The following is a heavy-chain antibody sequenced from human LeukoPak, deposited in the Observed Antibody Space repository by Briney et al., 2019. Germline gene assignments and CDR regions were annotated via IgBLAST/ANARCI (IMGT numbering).Heavy chain of an antibody. Sequence: SETLSLTCTVSGGSITGYYWSWIRQPPGKGLEWIGYIYYSGSTNYNPSLKSRVTISVDTSKNQFSLKVNSVTAADTAVYYCARHRTSGWGLDYWGQGTLVTVSS. J-gene: IGHJ4*02. CDR3: ARHRTSGWGLDY. D-gene: IGHD6-19*01. V-gene: IGHV4-59*08. CDR2: IYYSGST. CDR1: GGSITGYY.